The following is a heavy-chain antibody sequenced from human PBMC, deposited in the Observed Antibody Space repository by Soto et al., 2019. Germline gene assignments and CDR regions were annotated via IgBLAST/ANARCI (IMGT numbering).Heavy chain of an antibody. Sequence: GASVKVSCKASGYTFTGYYMHWVRQAPGQGLEWMGWINPNSGGTNYAQKFQGWVTMTRDTSISTAYMELSRLRSDDTAVYYCARTYDSSGYDLGFDYWGQGTLVTVSS. CDR1: GYTFTGYY. CDR3: ARTYDSSGYDLGFDY. J-gene: IGHJ4*02. V-gene: IGHV1-2*04. CDR2: INPNSGGT. D-gene: IGHD3-22*01.